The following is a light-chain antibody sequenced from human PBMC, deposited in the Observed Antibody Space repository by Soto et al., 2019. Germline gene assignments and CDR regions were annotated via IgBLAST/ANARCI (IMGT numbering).Light chain of an antibody. J-gene: IGKJ4*01. Sequence: DIVMTQSPLSLPVTPGEPASISCRSSQSLLHSNGYNYLDWYLQKPGQSPQLLIYLGSNRASGVTDRVSGSGSGTDFTLKISRVEAEDGGVYYCMQALQIALTFGGGTKVEIK. CDR1: QSLLHSNGYNY. CDR2: LGS. V-gene: IGKV2-28*01. CDR3: MQALQIALT.